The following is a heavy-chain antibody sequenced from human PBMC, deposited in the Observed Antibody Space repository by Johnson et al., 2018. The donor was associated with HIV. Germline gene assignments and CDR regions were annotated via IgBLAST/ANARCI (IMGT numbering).Heavy chain of an antibody. J-gene: IGHJ3*02. CDR3: AKSSIAVQDAFDI. CDR2: ISSDGSNK. Sequence: QVQLVESGGGLVQPGGSLRLSCAASGFTFSSYAMSWVRQAPGKGLEWVAVISSDGSNKYYADSVKGRFTISRDNSKNTLYLQMNTLRAEDTAVYFCAKSSIAVQDAFDIWGQGTMVTVSS. D-gene: IGHD6-19*01. CDR1: GFTFSSYA. V-gene: IGHV3-30*18.